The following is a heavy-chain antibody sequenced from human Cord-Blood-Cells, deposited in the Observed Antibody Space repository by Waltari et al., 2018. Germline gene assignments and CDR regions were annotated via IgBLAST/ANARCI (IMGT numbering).Heavy chain of an antibody. CDR1: GFTFSSYA. D-gene: IGHD6-13*01. CDR2: ISYDGSNK. J-gene: IGHJ2*01. CDR3: ARDVYSSSLGYFDL. V-gene: IGHV3-30-3*01. Sequence: QVQLVESGGGVVQPGRSLRLSCAASGFTFSSYAMLWVRQAPGKGLEWVAVISYDGSNKYYADSVKGRFTISRDNSKNTLYLQMNSLRAEDTAVYYCARDVYSSSLGYFDLWGRGTLVTVSS.